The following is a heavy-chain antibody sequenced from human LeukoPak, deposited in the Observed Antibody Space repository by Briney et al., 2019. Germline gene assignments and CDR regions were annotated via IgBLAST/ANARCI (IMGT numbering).Heavy chain of an antibody. Sequence: GGSLRLSCAASGFTFRSYGMNWVRQAPGKGLEWVSSISSSSSYIYYADSVKGRFTISRDNAKNSLYLQMNSLRAEDTAVYYCARAGYCGGDCYYAFDIWGQGTMVTVSS. J-gene: IGHJ3*02. CDR3: ARAGYCGGDCYYAFDI. D-gene: IGHD2-21*02. CDR1: GFTFRSYG. CDR2: ISSSSSYI. V-gene: IGHV3-21*01.